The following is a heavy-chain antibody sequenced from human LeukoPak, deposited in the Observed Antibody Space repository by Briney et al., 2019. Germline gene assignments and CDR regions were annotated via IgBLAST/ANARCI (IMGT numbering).Heavy chain of an antibody. Sequence: SETLSLTCAVSGDSFSGFSWSWIRQPPGKGLEWVGEINHSGTTNYNPSLKSRVTISVDTSKNQFSLKLSSVTAADTAVYYCARARILVTIFGVVIRELFDYWGQGTLVTVSS. V-gene: IGHV4-34*01. J-gene: IGHJ4*02. CDR2: INHSGTT. D-gene: IGHD3-3*01. CDR1: GDSFSGFS. CDR3: ARARILVTIFGVVIRELFDY.